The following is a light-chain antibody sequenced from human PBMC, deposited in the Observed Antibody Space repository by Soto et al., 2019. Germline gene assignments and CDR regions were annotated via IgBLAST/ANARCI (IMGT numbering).Light chain of an antibody. Sequence: EIVMTQSPATLSVSPGERATLSCRASQSVSSNLAWYQQKPGQAPRLLIYAASSRATGIPDRFSGSGSGTDFTLTISGLEPEDFAVYYCQQYSGSPTWTFGQGTKVDIK. CDR3: QQYSGSPTWT. CDR1: QSVSSN. V-gene: IGKV3-20*01. CDR2: AAS. J-gene: IGKJ1*01.